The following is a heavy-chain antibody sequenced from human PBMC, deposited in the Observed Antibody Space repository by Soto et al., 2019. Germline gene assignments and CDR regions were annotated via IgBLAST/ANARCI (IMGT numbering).Heavy chain of an antibody. CDR3: ASGAGSGWYPGAFDI. J-gene: IGHJ3*02. V-gene: IGHV4-4*02. Sequence: QVQLQESGPGLVKPSGTLSLTCAVSGGSISSSHWWSWVRQPPGKGLEWIGETYHSGSTNYNPSLKSLVTISVDTSKNQFSLKLTSVTAADTAVYYCASGAGSGWYPGAFDIWGQGTMVTVSS. CDR1: GGSISSSHW. D-gene: IGHD6-19*01. CDR2: TYHSGST.